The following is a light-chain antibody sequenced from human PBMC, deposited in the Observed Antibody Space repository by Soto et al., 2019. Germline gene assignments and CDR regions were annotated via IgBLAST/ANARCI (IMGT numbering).Light chain of an antibody. CDR2: DVS. CDR1: SSDVGGYKY. J-gene: IGLJ1*01. CDR3: CSYTGSYSLDV. Sequence: QSVLTQPRSVSGSPGQSVTISCTATSSDVGGYKYVSWYQQHPGKAPKIMIYDVSKRPSGVPDRFSGSKSGKTASLTISGLQAYDEADYYCCSYTGSYSLDVFGSGTKVTVL. V-gene: IGLV2-11*01.